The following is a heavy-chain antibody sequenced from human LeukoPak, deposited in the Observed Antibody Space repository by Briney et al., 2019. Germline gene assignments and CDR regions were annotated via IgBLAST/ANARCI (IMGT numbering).Heavy chain of an antibody. CDR2: ISGSGGST. J-gene: IGHJ4*02. CDR1: GFTFSSYA. V-gene: IGHV3-23*01. Sequence: GGSLRLSCAASGFTFSSYAMSWVRQAPGKGLEWVSAISGSGGSTYYADSVKGRFTISRDNSKNTLYLQMNSLRAEDTAVYYCAKFRDYDILTGYSSYFDHWGQGTLVTVSS. D-gene: IGHD3-9*01. CDR3: AKFRDYDILTGYSSYFDH.